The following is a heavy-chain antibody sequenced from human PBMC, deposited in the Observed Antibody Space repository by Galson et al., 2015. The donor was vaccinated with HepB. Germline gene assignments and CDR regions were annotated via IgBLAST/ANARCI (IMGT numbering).Heavy chain of an antibody. CDR2: IKQDGSEK. D-gene: IGHD6-6*01. CDR3: ARGTMAARPVGLNY. V-gene: IGHV3-7*03. CDR1: GFTFSSYW. J-gene: IGHJ4*02. Sequence: SLRLSCAASGFTFSSYWMSWVRQAPGKGLEWVANIKQDGSEKYYVDSVKGRFTISRDNAKNSLYLQMNSLRAEDTAVYYCARGTMAARPVGLNYWGQGTLVTVSS.